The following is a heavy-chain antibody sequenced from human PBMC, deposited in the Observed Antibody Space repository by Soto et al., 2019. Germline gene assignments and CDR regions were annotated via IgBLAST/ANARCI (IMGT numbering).Heavy chain of an antibody. J-gene: IGHJ4*02. CDR1: GFTFSNAW. D-gene: IGHD3-22*01. Sequence: PGGSLRLSCAASGFTFSNAWMSWVRQAPGKGLEWVGRIKSKTDGGTTDYAAPVKGRFTISRDDSKNTLYLQMNSLKTEDTAVYYCTTGFDYYDSSGYPAAWAYYYFDYWGQGXLVTVYS. CDR2: IKSKTDGGTT. CDR3: TTGFDYYDSSGYPAAWAYYYFDY. V-gene: IGHV3-15*01.